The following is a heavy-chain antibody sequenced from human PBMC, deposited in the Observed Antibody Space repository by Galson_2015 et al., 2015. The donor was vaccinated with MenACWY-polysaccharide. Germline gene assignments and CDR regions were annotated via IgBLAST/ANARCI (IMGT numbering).Heavy chain of an antibody. CDR2: ISSSSSTI. CDR3: ARLHCSSTSCYPTDYYYYGMDV. Sequence: SLRLSCAASGFTFSCYSMNWVRQAPGKGLEWVSYISSSSSTIYYADSAKGRFTISRDNAKNSLFLQMNSLRAEDTAVYYCARLHCSSTSCYPTDYYYYGMDVWGQGTTVTVSS. V-gene: IGHV3-48*01. J-gene: IGHJ6*02. D-gene: IGHD2-2*01. CDR1: GFTFSCYS.